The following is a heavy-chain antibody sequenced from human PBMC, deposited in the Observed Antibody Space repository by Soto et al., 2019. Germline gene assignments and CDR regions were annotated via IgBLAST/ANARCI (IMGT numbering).Heavy chain of an antibody. D-gene: IGHD1-1*01. V-gene: IGHV4-31*03. J-gene: IGHJ6*02. Sequence: SETLSLTCTVSGGSISSGGYYWSWIRQHPGKGLEWIGYIYYSGSTYYNPSLKSRVTISVDTSKNQFSLKLSSVTAADTAVYYCARTTTNKFRMDVWGQGTTVTVSS. CDR1: GGSISSGGYY. CDR2: IYYSGST. CDR3: ARTTTNKFRMDV.